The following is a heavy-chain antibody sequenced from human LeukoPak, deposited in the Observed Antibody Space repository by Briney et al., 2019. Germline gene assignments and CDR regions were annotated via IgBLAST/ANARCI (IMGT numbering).Heavy chain of an antibody. J-gene: IGHJ4*02. CDR2: INSDWTST. CDR3: ARDNYYSIDY. CDR1: GFTCSTCW. V-gene: IGHV3-74*01. D-gene: IGHD1-26*01. Sequence: GGSLRLSCGASGFTCSTCWMHWVRQAPGKRLVCVSRINSDWTSTVYADSVKGRFTSSRDNAKNTVYLQMSGLGVDDTAVYYGARDNYYSIDYWGQGTLVTVSS.